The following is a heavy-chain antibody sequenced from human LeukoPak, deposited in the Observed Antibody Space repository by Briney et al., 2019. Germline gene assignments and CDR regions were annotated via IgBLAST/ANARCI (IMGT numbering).Heavy chain of an antibody. D-gene: IGHD3-22*01. J-gene: IGHJ4*02. V-gene: IGHV1-69*05. CDR3: AQSYNYYDSSGYSMDLGY. Sequence: ASVKVSCKASGGPFSSYAISWVRQAPGQGLEWMGGIIPIFGTANYAQKFQGRVTITTDESTSTAYMELSSLRSEDTAVYYCAQSYNYYDSSGYSMDLGYWGQGTLVTVSS. CDR2: IIPIFGTA. CDR1: GGPFSSYA.